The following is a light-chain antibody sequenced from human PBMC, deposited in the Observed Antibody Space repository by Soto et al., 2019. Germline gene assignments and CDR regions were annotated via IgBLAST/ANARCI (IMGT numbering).Light chain of an antibody. CDR3: QQYYSTPLT. V-gene: IGKV1-5*03. J-gene: IGKJ4*01. CDR2: KAS. CDR1: QTISSW. Sequence: DIQMTQSPSTLSVSVVGRFTSTFRASQTISSWLAWYQQKPGKAPKLLIYKASTLKSGVPSRFSGSRSGTEFTLTISSLQAEDVAVYYCQQYYSTPLTFGGGTKVDIK.